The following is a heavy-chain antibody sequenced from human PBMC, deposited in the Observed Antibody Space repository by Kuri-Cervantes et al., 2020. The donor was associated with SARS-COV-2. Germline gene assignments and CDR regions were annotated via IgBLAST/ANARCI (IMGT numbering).Heavy chain of an antibody. CDR1: GYSISSGYY. V-gene: IGHV4-38-2*01. Sequence: SETLSLTCAVSGYSISSGYYWGWIRQPPGKGLEWIGGIYPSGSTYYNPSFKSRVTMSVDTSKNLFSLKVNSVTAADTAVYFCARGFDLLTGSRALDYWGQGTLVTVSS. D-gene: IGHD3-9*01. CDR2: IYPSGST. CDR3: ARGFDLLTGSRALDY. J-gene: IGHJ4*02.